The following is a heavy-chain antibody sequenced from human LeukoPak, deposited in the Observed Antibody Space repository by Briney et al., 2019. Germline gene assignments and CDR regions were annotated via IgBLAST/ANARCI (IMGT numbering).Heavy chain of an antibody. CDR2: IYPGDSDA. J-gene: IGHJ4*02. CDR3: ARRRDLYSGSYYPFDY. Sequence: KFGESLQISCKGSGYSFTNYWIGWVRQLPGKGLKWMGIIYPGDSDARDSPSLQGQVTISAHKSITTAYLQWSSLKASDTAMYYCARRRDLYSGSYYPFDYWGQGTLVTVSS. V-gene: IGHV5-51*01. CDR1: GYSFTNYW. D-gene: IGHD1-26*01.